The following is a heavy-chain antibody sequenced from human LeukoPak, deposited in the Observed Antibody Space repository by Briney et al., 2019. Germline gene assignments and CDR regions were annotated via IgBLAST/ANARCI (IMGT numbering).Heavy chain of an antibody. Sequence: PSETLSLTCTVSGGSLSSYYWSWIRQPPGKGLEWIGYIYYSGSTNYNPSLKSRVAISVGTSKNQFSLKLSSVTAADTAVYYCARAIAARLPLDYWGQGTLVTVSS. CDR2: IYYSGST. V-gene: IGHV4-59*01. CDR3: ARAIAARLPLDY. J-gene: IGHJ4*02. CDR1: GGSLSSYY. D-gene: IGHD6-6*01.